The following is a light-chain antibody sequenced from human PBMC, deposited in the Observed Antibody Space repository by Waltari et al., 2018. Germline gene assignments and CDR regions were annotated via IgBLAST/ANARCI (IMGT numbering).Light chain of an antibody. CDR1: SSNPGRNT. V-gene: IGLV1-44*01. CDR2: SNN. Sequence: QSVLTQPPSASGTPGQRVTIPCSGSSSNPGRNTVNRYQQLPGTAPKLLIYSNNQRPSGVPDRFSGSKSGTSASLAISGLQSEDEADYYCAAWDDSLNGPVFGGGTKLTVL. J-gene: IGLJ2*01. CDR3: AAWDDSLNGPV.